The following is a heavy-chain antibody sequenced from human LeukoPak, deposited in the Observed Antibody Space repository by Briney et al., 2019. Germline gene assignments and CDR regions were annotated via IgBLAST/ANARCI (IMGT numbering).Heavy chain of an antibody. CDR1: GYTFTGYY. V-gene: IGHV1-2*02. D-gene: IGHD1-26*01. Sequence: GASVKVSCKASGYTFTGYYMHGVRQAPGQGLEGMGWINPNSGGTNYAQKFQGRVTMTRDTSISTAYMELSRLRSDDTAVYYCARIKSSNKDPTSGSYFLYWGQGTLVTVSS. CDR3: ARIKSSNKDPTSGSYFLY. J-gene: IGHJ4*02. CDR2: INPNSGGT.